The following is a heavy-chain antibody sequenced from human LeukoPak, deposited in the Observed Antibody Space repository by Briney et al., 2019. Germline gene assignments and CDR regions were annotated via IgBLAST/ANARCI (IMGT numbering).Heavy chain of an antibody. CDR1: GFTFSSYG. Sequence: QPGGSLRLSCAASGFTFSSYGMHWVRQAPGKGLEWVAVIWYDGRNKFYADSLKGRFTISRDNSKNTLYLQMNSLRAEDTAVYYCARENLLGGFFDYWGQGILVTVSS. J-gene: IGHJ4*02. CDR3: ARENLLGGFFDY. CDR2: IWYDGRNK. V-gene: IGHV3-33*01. D-gene: IGHD5-12*01.